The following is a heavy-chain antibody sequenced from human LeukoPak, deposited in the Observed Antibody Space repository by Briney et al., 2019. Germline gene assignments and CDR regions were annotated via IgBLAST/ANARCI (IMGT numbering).Heavy chain of an antibody. D-gene: IGHD1-7*01. V-gene: IGHV3-48*03. J-gene: IGHJ3*02. CDR2: ISSTGSSI. Sequence: GGSLRLSCAASGFSFRSYEMKWVRQAPEKGLECVSYISSTGSSIYYADSVKGRFTISRDNDRESLYLEMSSLRVEDTAVYYCVRDGGFPGTTGTYEIWGQGTTVTVSS. CDR1: GFSFRSYE. CDR3: VRDGGFPGTTGTYEI.